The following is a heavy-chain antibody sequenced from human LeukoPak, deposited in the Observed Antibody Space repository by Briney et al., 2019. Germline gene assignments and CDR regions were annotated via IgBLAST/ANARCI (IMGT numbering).Heavy chain of an antibody. CDR1: GFTFSTYG. CDR3: ARDLRKGTYFDY. V-gene: IGHV3-33*01. CDR2: IWYDGSNT. Sequence: PGRSLRLPCAASGFTFSTYGMHWVRQAPGEGLEWVAVIWYDGSNTYYADSVKGRFTISRDNSKNTLYLQMNSLRAEDTAVYYCARDLRKGTYFDYWGQGTLVTVSS. D-gene: IGHD3-10*01. J-gene: IGHJ4*02.